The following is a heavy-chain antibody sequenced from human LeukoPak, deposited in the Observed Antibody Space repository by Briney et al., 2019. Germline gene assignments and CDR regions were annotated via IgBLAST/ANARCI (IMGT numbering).Heavy chain of an antibody. V-gene: IGHV4-39*01. CDR2: IYYSGST. Sequence: SSETLSLTCTVSGGSISSSSYYWGWIRQPPGKGLEWFGSIYYSGSTYSNPSLKSRVTISVDTSKNQFSLKLSSVTAADTAVYYCARRSSVEMATAHWYFDLWGHGTLVTVSS. CDR1: GGSISSSSYY. CDR3: ARRSSVEMATAHWYFDL. D-gene: IGHD5-24*01. J-gene: IGHJ2*01.